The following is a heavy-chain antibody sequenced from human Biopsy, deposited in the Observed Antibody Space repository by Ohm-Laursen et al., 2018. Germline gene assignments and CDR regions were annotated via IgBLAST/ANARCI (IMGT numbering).Heavy chain of an antibody. V-gene: IGHV3-21*01. CDR2: ITSRTSST. Sequence: GSLRLSCTASGFTFNVYSIVWVRQAPGKGLEWVSSITSRTSSTYYADSVKGRVTISRDNANNSVSLQMNNLRVDDTAVYYCARWYGDLFYYYNGMDVWGQGALVAVS. CDR1: GFTFNVYS. D-gene: IGHD3-10*01. J-gene: IGHJ6*02. CDR3: ARWYGDLFYYYNGMDV.